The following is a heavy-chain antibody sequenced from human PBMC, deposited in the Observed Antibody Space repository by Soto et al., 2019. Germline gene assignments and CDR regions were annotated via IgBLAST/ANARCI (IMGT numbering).Heavy chain of an antibody. V-gene: IGHV3-30-3*01. CDR2: ISYDGSNK. D-gene: IGHD2-2*01. Sequence: QVQLVESGGGVVQPGRSLRLSCAASGFTFSAYALHWVRQAPGKGLEWVALISYDGSNKYYADSVKGRFTISRDNSKNTLYLQMNSLRAEDTAVYYCARGDCSSTSCYSYGYWGQGTLVTVSS. CDR1: GFTFSAYA. J-gene: IGHJ4*02. CDR3: ARGDCSSTSCYSYGY.